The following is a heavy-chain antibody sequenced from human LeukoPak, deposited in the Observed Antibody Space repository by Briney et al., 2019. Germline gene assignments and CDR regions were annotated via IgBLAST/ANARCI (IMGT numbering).Heavy chain of an antibody. D-gene: IGHD3-10*01. J-gene: IGHJ5*02. CDR3: ARQPFYYGSAGWFDP. Sequence: SETLSLTCAVYGGPFSGYYWSWIRQPPGKGLEWIGEINHSGSTNYNPSLRSRVTISVDTSKNQFSLKFTSMTAADTAVYYCARQPFYYGSAGWFDPWGQGTLVTVSS. V-gene: IGHV4-34*01. CDR2: INHSGST. CDR1: GGPFSGYY.